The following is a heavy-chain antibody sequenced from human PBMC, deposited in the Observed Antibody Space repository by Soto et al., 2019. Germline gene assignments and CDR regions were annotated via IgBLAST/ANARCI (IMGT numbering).Heavy chain of an antibody. CDR3: ARAGVVVTAADY. D-gene: IGHD2-21*02. CDR2: INAGNGNT. J-gene: IGHJ4*02. Sequence: QVQLVQSGAEEKKPGASVKVSCKASGYTFTSYAMHWVRQAPGQRLEWMGWINAGNGNTKYSQKFQGRVTITRDTSASTAYMELSSLRSEDTAVYYCARAGVVVTAADYWGQGTLVTVSS. V-gene: IGHV1-3*05. CDR1: GYTFTSYA.